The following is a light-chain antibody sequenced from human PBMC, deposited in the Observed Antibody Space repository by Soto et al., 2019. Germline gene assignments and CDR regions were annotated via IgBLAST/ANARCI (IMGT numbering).Light chain of an antibody. CDR3: ATWDDNLNGVV. J-gene: IGLJ2*01. Sequence: QPVLTQPPSASGTPGQRVTISCSGSSPNIGSNIVNWYQQLPGTAPKLLIHSNNQRPSGVPDRFSGSKSGTSASLAISGLQFEDETDYYCATWDDNLNGVVFGGGTKLTVL. CDR1: SPNIGSNI. CDR2: SNN. V-gene: IGLV1-44*01.